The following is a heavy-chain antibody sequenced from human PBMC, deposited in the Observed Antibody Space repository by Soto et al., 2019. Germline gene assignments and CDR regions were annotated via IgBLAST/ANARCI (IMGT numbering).Heavy chain of an antibody. CDR2: INAGRGNT. V-gene: IGHV1-3*01. Sequence: ASVKVSCKASGYTFTTYAIHWVRQAPGQRLEWMGWINAGRGNTKYSQKFQDRVTITRDTSATTAYIEVSSLRSEDTAVYYCARELNTGTTGTRGFDPWGQGTLVTVSS. D-gene: IGHD1-1*01. CDR1: GYTFTTYA. J-gene: IGHJ5*02. CDR3: ARELNTGTTGTRGFDP.